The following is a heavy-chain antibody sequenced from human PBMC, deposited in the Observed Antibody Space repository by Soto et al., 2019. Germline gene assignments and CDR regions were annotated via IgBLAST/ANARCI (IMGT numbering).Heavy chain of an antibody. V-gene: IGHV4-4*02. CDR3: ARPIRVFSSPGTHFDY. J-gene: IGHJ4*02. CDR1: GGSISSSNW. D-gene: IGHD3-3*01. CDR2: IYHSGST. Sequence: QVQLQESGPGLVKPSGTLSLTCAVSGGSISSSNWWCWVRQPPGKGLEWIGEIYHSGSTNYNPSLKSRVTISVDKSNIQFSLKLSSVTAADTAVYYCARPIRVFSSPGTHFDYWGQGTLVTVSS.